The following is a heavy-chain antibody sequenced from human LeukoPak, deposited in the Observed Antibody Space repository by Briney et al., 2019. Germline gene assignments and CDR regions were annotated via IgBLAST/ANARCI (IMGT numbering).Heavy chain of an antibody. CDR3: TQAKAGYSYGSSVVYYYYYMDV. J-gene: IGHJ6*03. CDR1: GFTFSNAW. CDR2: IKSKTDGGTT. Sequence: GGSLRLSCAASGFTFSNAWMSWVRQAPGKGLEWVGRIKSKTDGGTTDYAAPVKGRFTISRDDSKNTLYLQMNSLKTEDTAVYYCTQAKAGYSYGSSVVYYYYYMDVWGKGTTVTVSS. V-gene: IGHV3-15*01. D-gene: IGHD5-18*01.